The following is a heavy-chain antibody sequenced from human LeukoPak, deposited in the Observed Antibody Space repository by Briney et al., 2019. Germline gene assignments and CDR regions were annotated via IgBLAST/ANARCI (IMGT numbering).Heavy chain of an antibody. V-gene: IGHV3-74*01. Sequence: GGSLRLSCAASGFIFSDYYMSWIRQAPGKGLVWVSRISSDGTTSSHADSVKGRFTISRDNAKNTMYLRMNGLRVEDTAVFYCARGGVTGSYGYHWFDTWGQGTLVTVSS. CDR2: ISSDGTTS. D-gene: IGHD2-8*02. CDR3: ARGGVTGSYGYHWFDT. J-gene: IGHJ5*02. CDR1: GFIFSDYY.